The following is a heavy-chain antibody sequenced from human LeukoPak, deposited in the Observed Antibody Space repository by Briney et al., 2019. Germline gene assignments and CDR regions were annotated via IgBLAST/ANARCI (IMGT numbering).Heavy chain of an antibody. CDR3: AREVAYFAD. CDR2: ISAYNGNT. CDR1: GYTFTSYG. J-gene: IGHJ4*02. Sequence: ASVKVSCKASGYTFTSYGISWVRQAPGQGLEWMGWISAYNGNTNYAQKLQGRVTMTSDPSTTTAYMELSRLRSDDTAVYYCAREVAYFADWGQGTLVTVSS. V-gene: IGHV1-18*01. D-gene: IGHD5-12*01.